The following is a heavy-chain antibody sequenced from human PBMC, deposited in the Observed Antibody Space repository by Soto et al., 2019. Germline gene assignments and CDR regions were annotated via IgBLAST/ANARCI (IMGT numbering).Heavy chain of an antibody. CDR2: INHSGST. Sequence: PSETLSLTCAVYGGSFSGYYWSWIRQPPGKGLEWIGEINHSGSTNYNPSLKSRVTISVDTSKNHLSLKLSSVTAADTAVYYCARHSSGSRHPGFDYWGQGTLVTVSS. J-gene: IGHJ4*02. D-gene: IGHD1-26*01. CDR1: GGSFSGYY. V-gene: IGHV4-34*01. CDR3: ARHSSGSRHPGFDY.